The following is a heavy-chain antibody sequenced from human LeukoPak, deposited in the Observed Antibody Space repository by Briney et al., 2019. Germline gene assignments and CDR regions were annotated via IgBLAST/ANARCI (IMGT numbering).Heavy chain of an antibody. CDR1: GGSISSGSYY. CDR3: ARVGRTGGFDY. J-gene: IGHJ4*02. Sequence: SETLSLICTVSGGSISSGSYYCRWYRQPAGMGLEWIGRIYTTGSTSSKPSIKSRVTISVDTSKTQLSLKLSSVTAVDTAVYYCARVGRTGGFDYWGQGTLVTASS. CDR2: IYTTGST. V-gene: IGHV4-61*02. D-gene: IGHD4-17*01.